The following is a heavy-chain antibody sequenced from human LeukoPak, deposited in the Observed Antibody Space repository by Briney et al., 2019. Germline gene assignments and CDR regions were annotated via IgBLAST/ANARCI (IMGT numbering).Heavy chain of an antibody. V-gene: IGHV3-23*01. D-gene: IGHD3-9*01. CDR3: AKWGDYDVLTGYYVSDY. Sequence: PGASLRLSCAASGFTFSNYAMSWVRQAPGKGLEWVSAITGSGGNTYYADSVKGRFTISRDNSKNTVFLQRNSLRAEDTAVYYCAKWGDYDVLTGYYVSDYWGQGTLVTVSS. CDR2: ITGSGGNT. J-gene: IGHJ4*02. CDR1: GFTFSNYA.